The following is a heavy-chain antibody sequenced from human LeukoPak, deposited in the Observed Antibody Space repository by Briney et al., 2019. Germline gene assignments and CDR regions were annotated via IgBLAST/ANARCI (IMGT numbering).Heavy chain of an antibody. CDR1: GGTFSSYA. Sequence: GASVKLSCKASGGTFSSYAISWVRQAPGQGIEWMGGIIPIFGTANYAQKFQGRVTVTTDESTSTAYMELSSLRSEDTAVYYCARGLSGDYDWFDPWGQGTLVTVSS. V-gene: IGHV1-69*05. CDR2: IIPIFGTA. D-gene: IGHD4-17*01. CDR3: ARGLSGDYDWFDP. J-gene: IGHJ5*02.